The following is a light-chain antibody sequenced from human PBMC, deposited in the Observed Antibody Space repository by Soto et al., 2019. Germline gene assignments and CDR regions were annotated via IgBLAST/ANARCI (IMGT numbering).Light chain of an antibody. Sequence: DIVMTQSPDSLAVSLGERATINCKSSQSVLYSSNNKNYLAWYQQKPGQPPKLLIYWASTRESGVPDRFSGSGSGTDFTLTISSLQAEDVAVYYCQQRQSWPRTFGQGTKVEIK. CDR1: QSVLYSSNNKNY. CDR3: QQRQSWPRT. V-gene: IGKV4-1*01. J-gene: IGKJ1*01. CDR2: WAS.